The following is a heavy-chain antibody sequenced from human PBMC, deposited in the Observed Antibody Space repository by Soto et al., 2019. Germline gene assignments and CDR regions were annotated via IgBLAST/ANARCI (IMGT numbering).Heavy chain of an antibody. J-gene: IGHJ3*02. CDR2: IYYSGST. Sequence: QLQLQESGPGLVKPSETLSLTCTVSGGSISSSSYYWGWIRQPPGKGLEWIGSIYYSGSTYYNPSLKSRVTISVDTSKNQFSLKLSSVTAADTAVYYCARRGYYAISAFDIWGQGTMATVSS. CDR1: GGSISSSSYY. V-gene: IGHV4-39*01. D-gene: IGHD2-8*01. CDR3: ARRGYYAISAFDI.